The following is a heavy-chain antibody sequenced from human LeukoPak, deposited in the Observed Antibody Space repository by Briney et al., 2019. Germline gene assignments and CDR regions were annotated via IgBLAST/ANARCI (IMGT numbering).Heavy chain of an antibody. CDR2: ISSSGSTI. V-gene: IGHV3-48*03. Sequence: GGSLRLSCAASGFTFSSYEMNWVRQAPGKGLEWVSYISSSGSTIYYADSVKGRFTISRDNAKNSLYLQMNSLRAEDTVVYYCARGTINWFDPWGQGTLVTVSS. CDR1: GFTFSSYE. J-gene: IGHJ5*02. CDR3: ARGTINWFDP.